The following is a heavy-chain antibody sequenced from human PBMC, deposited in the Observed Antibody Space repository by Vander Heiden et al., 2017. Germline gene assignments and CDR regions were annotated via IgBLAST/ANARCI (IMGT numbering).Heavy chain of an antibody. V-gene: IGHV2-5*02. D-gene: IGHD6-13*01. J-gene: IGHJ5*02. CDR3: AHRPSAAAVDWFDP. Sequence: QITLKESGPTLVKPTQTLTLTCTFSGFSLSTSGVGVGWIRQPPGKALEWLALIYWDDDKRYSPSLKSRLTITKDTSKNQVVLTMTNMDPVDTATYYWAHRPSAAAVDWFDPWGQGTLVTVSS. CDR1: GFSLSTSGVG. CDR2: IYWDDDK.